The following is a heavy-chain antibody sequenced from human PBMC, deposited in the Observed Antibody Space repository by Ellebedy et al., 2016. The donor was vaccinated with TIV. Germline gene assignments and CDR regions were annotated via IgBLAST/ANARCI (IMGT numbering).Heavy chain of an antibody. CDR1: GFTFSSYA. Sequence: GGSLRLXXAVSGFTFSSYAMSWVCQAPGKGLEWVSAISGSGGSTYYADSVKGRFTISRDNSKNTLYLQMNSLRAEDTAVYYCAKDGEGVWSGYLTINYYYYYMDVWGKGTTVTVSS. V-gene: IGHV3-23*01. CDR3: AKDGEGVWSGYLTINYYYYYMDV. J-gene: IGHJ6*03. D-gene: IGHD3-3*01. CDR2: ISGSGGST.